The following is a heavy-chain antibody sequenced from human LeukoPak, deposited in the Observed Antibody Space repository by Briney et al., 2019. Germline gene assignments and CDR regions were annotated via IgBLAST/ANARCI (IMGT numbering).Heavy chain of an antibody. CDR3: AKYFCSGGSCYHPPDY. V-gene: IGHV3-23*01. J-gene: IGHJ4*02. CDR1: GFTFSSYA. D-gene: IGHD2-15*01. Sequence: GGSLRLXCAASGFTFSSYAMSWVRQAPGKGLEWVSAISGSGGSTYYADSVKGRFTISRDNSKNTLYLQMNSLRAEDTAVYYCAKYFCSGGSCYHPPDYWGQGTLVTVSS. CDR2: ISGSGGST.